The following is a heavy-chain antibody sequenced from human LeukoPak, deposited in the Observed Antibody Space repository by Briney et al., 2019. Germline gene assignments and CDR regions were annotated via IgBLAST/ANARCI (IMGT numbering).Heavy chain of an antibody. V-gene: IGHV3-30*02. J-gene: IGHJ6*03. CDR3: AKGSGYEHNYYYYYMDV. Sequence: GGSLRLSCAASGFTFSSYEMNWVRQPPGKGLEWVAFIRYDGSHKYYADSVKGRFTISRDNSKNTLYLQMNSLRAEDTAVYYCAKGSGYEHNYYYYYMDVWGKGTTVTISS. D-gene: IGHD5-12*01. CDR1: GFTFSSYE. CDR2: IRYDGSHK.